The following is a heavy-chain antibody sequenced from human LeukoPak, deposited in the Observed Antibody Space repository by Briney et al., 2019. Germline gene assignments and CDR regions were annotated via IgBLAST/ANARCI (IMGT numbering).Heavy chain of an antibody. CDR3: ARAPFGTESL. V-gene: IGHV3-74*03. J-gene: IGHJ4*02. CDR1: GFTLSSYW. D-gene: IGHD3-10*01. Sequence: QPGGSLRLSCAASGFTLSSYWMHWVRQAPGKGLAWVSRIKRDGSSITYADSVRGRFTISRDNAKKTLYLQMNSLRAEDTAVYYCARAPFGTESLWGQGTLVTVSS. CDR2: IKRDGSSI.